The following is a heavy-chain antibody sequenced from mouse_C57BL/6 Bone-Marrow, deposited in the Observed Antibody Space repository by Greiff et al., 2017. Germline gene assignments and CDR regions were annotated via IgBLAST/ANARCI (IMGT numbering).Heavy chain of an antibody. D-gene: IGHD1-1*01. J-gene: IGHJ2*01. Sequence: VQLQQSGPELVKPGDSVKISCKASGYSFTGYFMNWVMQSPGKSLEWIGLINPCNGDTCYTQKFTGKATLTVDNSSNTAHMELRRLTSKASAVYYCARSRSYYYGSSLFDYWGQGTTLTVSS. CDR1: GYSFTGYF. V-gene: IGHV1-20*01. CDR3: ARSRSYYYGSSLFDY. CDR2: INPCNGDT.